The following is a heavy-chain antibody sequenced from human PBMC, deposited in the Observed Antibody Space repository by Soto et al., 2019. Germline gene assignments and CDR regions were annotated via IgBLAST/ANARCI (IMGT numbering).Heavy chain of an antibody. D-gene: IGHD6-6*01. J-gene: IGHJ4*02. Sequence: TSVKVSCKASGGTFSSYAISWVRQAPGQGLECMGGIIPIFGTANYAQKFQGRVTITADEATSTAYMELSSLRSEDTAVYYCASEYSSSSGFDYWGQGTLVTVSS. CDR3: ASEYSSSSGFDY. CDR2: IIPIFGTA. CDR1: GGTFSSYA. V-gene: IGHV1-69*13.